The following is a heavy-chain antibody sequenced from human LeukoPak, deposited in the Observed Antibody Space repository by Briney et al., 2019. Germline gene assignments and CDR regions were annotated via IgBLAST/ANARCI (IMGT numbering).Heavy chain of an antibody. J-gene: IGHJ5*02. D-gene: IGHD3-10*01. V-gene: IGHV1-8*02. CDR3: ARVLYGSGSPPGA. Sequence: ASVKVSCKASAYTFTSYDINWVRQATGQGLEWMGWMNPNSGNTGYAQKFQGRVTMTRNTSISTAYMELSSLRSEDTAVYYCARVLYGSGSPPGAWGQGTLVTVSS. CDR1: AYTFTSYD. CDR2: MNPNSGNT.